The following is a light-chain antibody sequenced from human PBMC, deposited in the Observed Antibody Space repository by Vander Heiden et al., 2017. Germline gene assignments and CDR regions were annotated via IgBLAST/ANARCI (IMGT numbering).Light chain of an antibody. V-gene: IGLV3-19*01. J-gene: IGLJ2*01. CDR2: GKN. CDR3: NSRDNNGKRL. Sequence: SSELTQDPAVSVALGQRVRITCQGDSLRRYSATWHQQKPGQAPVLVIYGKNNRPAGIPDRFSGSSSGNTASLTITGTQAEDEADYYCNSRDNNGKRLFGGGTRLTVL. CDR1: SLRRYS.